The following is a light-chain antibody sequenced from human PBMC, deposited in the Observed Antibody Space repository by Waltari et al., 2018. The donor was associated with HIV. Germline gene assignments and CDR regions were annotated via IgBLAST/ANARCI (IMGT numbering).Light chain of an antibody. V-gene: IGLV3-1*01. CDR3: QAWDSNTAI. J-gene: IGLJ2*01. Sequence: SYDLTQPPSVSVSPGQTASITCSGDKLGDKYVCWYQHRPGQSPVLVIYRDIKRPSGIPERFSGSNSGNTATLTISGTQALDEADYYCQAWDSNTAIFGGGTKLTV. CDR1: KLGDKY. CDR2: RDI.